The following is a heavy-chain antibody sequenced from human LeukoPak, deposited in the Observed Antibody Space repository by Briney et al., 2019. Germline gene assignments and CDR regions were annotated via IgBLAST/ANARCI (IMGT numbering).Heavy chain of an antibody. CDR2: IWSDSRSN. CDR3: ARDQSIREGSYYIILDY. CDR1: GFTFNNYG. V-gene: IGHV3-33*01. Sequence: PGRSRRLSCAASGFTFNNYGMHWVRQAPGKGLEWVGAIWSDSRSNYNAESVKGRFNISRANSKDPLYLQMNRLRAEDTAVYYCARDQSIREGSYYIILDYWGQGTLVTVSS. J-gene: IGHJ4*02. D-gene: IGHD1-26*01.